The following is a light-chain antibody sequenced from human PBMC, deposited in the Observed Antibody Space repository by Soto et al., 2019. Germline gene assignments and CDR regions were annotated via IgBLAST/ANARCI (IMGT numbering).Light chain of an antibody. V-gene: IGKV1-5*01. CDR2: DAS. J-gene: IGKJ1*01. CDR1: QSISSW. Sequence: DIQMTQSPSTLSASVGDRVTITYRASQSISSWLAWYQQKPGKAPKLLIYDASSLESGVPSRFSGSGSGTEFTLTISSLQPDDFATYYCQQYNSYSGWTFGQGTKVDIK. CDR3: QQYNSYSGWT.